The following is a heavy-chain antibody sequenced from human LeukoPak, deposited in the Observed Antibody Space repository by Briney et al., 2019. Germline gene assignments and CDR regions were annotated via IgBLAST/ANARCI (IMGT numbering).Heavy chain of an antibody. CDR2: IYYSGST. Sequence: PSETLSLTCTVSGGSISSYYWSWIRQPPGKGLEWIGYIYYSGSTNYNPSLKSRVTISVDTSKNQFSLKLSSVTAIDRAVYYCARGLGVWPVYFDYWGQGTLVTVSS. CDR3: ARGLGVWPVYFDY. V-gene: IGHV4-59*01. CDR1: GGSISSYY. D-gene: IGHD3-10*01. J-gene: IGHJ4*02.